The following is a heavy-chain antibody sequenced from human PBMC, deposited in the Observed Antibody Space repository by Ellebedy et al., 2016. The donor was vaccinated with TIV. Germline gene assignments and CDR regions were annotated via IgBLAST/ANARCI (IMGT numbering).Heavy chain of an antibody. Sequence: GGSLRLXCAASGFSLSDYAMSWVRQAPGKGLDWVSAIVGSGPRTYYTDSVKGRFTIFTDNSNNTLYLQMNSLRSEDTAVFYCARELPSSYYFDYWGQGTLVTVSS. CDR3: ARELPSSYYFDY. V-gene: IGHV3-23*01. CDR2: IVGSGPRT. J-gene: IGHJ4*02. CDR1: GFSLSDYA.